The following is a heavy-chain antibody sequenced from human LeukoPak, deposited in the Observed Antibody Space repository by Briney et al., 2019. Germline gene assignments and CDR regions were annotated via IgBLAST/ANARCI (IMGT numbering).Heavy chain of an antibody. Sequence: GSLRLSFVVSQFNFGNAWMAWVRQAPGKGLEWVGRIKSKGDGEKTDYAAPLRGRFSMSRDDSKNTLFLQVNSLQIEDTAAYYCTTGLPGIHGDFDFWGQGTLVTVSS. CDR3: TTGLPGIHGDFDF. V-gene: IGHV3-15*01. J-gene: IGHJ4*02. D-gene: IGHD1-14*01. CDR2: IKSKGDGEKT. CDR1: QFNFGNAW.